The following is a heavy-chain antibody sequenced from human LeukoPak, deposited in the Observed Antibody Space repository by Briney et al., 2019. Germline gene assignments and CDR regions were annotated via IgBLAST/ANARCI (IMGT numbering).Heavy chain of an antibody. CDR1: GGSFSGYY. CDR3: ARRAGYSYGAYYYYYYMDV. D-gene: IGHD5-18*01. Sequence: PSETLSLTCAVYGGSFSGYYWSWIRQPPGKGLEWIGEINHSGSTNYNPSLKSRVTISVDTSKNQFSLKLSSVTAADTAVYYCARRAGYSYGAYYYYYYMDVWGKGTTVTISS. CDR2: INHSGST. J-gene: IGHJ6*03. V-gene: IGHV4-34*01.